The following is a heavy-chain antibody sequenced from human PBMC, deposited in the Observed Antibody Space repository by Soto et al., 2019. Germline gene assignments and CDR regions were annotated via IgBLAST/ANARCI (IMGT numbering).Heavy chain of an antibody. CDR1: GFTFSSYW. CDR3: ATSIAARSGWFDP. Sequence: PGGSLRLSCAASGFTFSSYWMHWVRQAPGKGLVWVSRINSDGSSTSYADSVKGRFTISRDNAKNTLYLQMNSLRAEDTAVYYCATSIAARSGWFDPWGQGTLVTVSS. J-gene: IGHJ5*02. V-gene: IGHV3-74*01. CDR2: INSDGSST. D-gene: IGHD6-6*01.